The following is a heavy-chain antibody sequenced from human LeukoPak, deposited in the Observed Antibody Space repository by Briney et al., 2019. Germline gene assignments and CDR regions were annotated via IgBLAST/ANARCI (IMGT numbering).Heavy chain of an antibody. V-gene: IGHV1-8*01. CDR1: GYTFTSYD. D-gene: IGHD3-22*01. CDR2: MNPNSGNT. CDR3: AMWGHYYDSSGYYRFDY. J-gene: IGHJ4*02. Sequence: ASVKVSCKASGYTFTSYDINWVRQATGQGLEWMGWMNPNSGNTGYAQKFRGRVTMTRNTSISTAYMELSSLRSEDTAVYYCAMWGHYYDSSGYYRFDYWGQGTLVTVSS.